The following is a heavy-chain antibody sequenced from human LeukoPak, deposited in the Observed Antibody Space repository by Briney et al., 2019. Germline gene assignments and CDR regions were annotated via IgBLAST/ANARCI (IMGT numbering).Heavy chain of an antibody. D-gene: IGHD3-10*01. CDR3: ARHDGGLLWFGETLDYFDY. CDR1: GGSISSYY. J-gene: IGHJ4*02. CDR2: IYYSGST. Sequence: SETLSLTCTVSGGSISSYYWSWIRQPPGKGLEWIGYIYYSGSTNYNPSLKSRVTISVDTSKNQFSLKLSSVTAADTAVYYCARHDGGLLWFGETLDYFDYWGQGTLVTVSS. V-gene: IGHV4-59*08.